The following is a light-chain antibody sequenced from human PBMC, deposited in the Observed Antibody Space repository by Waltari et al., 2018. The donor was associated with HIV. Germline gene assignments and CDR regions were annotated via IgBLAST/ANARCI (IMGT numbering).Light chain of an antibody. V-gene: IGKV3-11*01. CDR3: QQRSNWPPT. CDR1: QSVRIY. CDR2: DAS. Sequence: EIVFTQSPATLSLSPGERATLSCMASQSVRIYFAWYQHKPGQSPRLLIYDASYRATGIPARFSGRGSGTDFTLTISSLEHADFAVYYGQQRSNWPPTLGQGTKVEIK. J-gene: IGKJ1*01.